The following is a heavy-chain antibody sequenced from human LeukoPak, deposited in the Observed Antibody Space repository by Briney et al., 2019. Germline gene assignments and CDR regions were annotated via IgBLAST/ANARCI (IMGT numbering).Heavy chain of an antibody. CDR2: IRGKANSYAT. Sequence: GGSLRLSCAASGFTFSGSAMHWVRQASGKGLEWVGRIRGKANSYATAYAASVKGRFTISRDDSKNTAYLQMNSLKTEDTAVYYCTRHTAYYDILTGYSENWFDPWGQGTLVTVSS. CDR3: TRHTAYYDILTGYSENWFDP. CDR1: GFTFSGSA. J-gene: IGHJ5*02. V-gene: IGHV3-73*01. D-gene: IGHD3-9*01.